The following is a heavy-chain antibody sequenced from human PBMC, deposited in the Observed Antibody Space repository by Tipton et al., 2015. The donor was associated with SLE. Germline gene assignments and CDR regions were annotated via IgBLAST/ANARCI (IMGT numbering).Heavy chain of an antibody. CDR3: ARDGFIAAAGPYYFDY. D-gene: IGHD6-13*01. CDR1: GFTFSSYA. Sequence: SLRLSCAASGFTFSSYAMHWVRQAPGKGLEWVAVISYDGSNKYYADSVKGRFTISRDNSKNTLYLQMNSLRAEDTAVYYCARDGFIAAAGPYYFDYWGQGTLLTVSS. J-gene: IGHJ4*02. CDR2: ISYDGSNK. V-gene: IGHV3-30*04.